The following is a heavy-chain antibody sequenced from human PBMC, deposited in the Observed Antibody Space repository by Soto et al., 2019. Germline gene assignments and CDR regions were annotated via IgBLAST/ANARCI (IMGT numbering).Heavy chain of an antibody. J-gene: IGHJ6*02. D-gene: IGHD6-13*01. V-gene: IGHV3-72*01. CDR2: TRNKANSYTT. CDR3: ARAQESRSSWYGSYYYGMDV. Sequence: EVQLVESGGGLVQPGGSLRLSCAASGFTFSDHYMDWVRQAPGKGLEWVGRTRNKANSYTTEYAASVKGRFTISRDDSKNSLYLQMNSLKTEDTAVYYCARAQESRSSWYGSYYYGMDVWGQGTTVTVSS. CDR1: GFTFSDHY.